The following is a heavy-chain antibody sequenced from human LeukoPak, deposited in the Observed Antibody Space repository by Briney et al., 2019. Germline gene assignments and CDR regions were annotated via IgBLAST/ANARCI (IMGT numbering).Heavy chain of an antibody. CDR3: ARAYYYDSSGYYD. D-gene: IGHD3-22*01. V-gene: IGHV3-20*04. Sequence: GGSLRLSXAASGFTFDDYGMSWVRQAPGKGLEWVSGINWNGGSTGYADSVKGRFTISRDNAKNSLYLQMNSLRAEDTALYYCARAYYYDSSGYYDWGPGTMVTVSS. J-gene: IGHJ3*01. CDR2: INWNGGST. CDR1: GFTFDDYG.